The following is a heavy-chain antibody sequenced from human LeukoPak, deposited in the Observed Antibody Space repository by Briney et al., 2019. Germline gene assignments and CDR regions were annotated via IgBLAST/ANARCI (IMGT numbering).Heavy chain of an antibody. CDR3: ARGRPRAFDI. CDR2: IYYSGST. J-gene: IGHJ3*02. Sequence: SETLSLTCTVSGGSISSYYWSWIRQPPGKGLEWIGYIYYSGSTNYNPSLKSQVTISVDTSKNQFSLKLSSVTAADTAVYYCARGRPRAFDIWGQGTMVTVSS. V-gene: IGHV4-59*08. CDR1: GGSISSYY.